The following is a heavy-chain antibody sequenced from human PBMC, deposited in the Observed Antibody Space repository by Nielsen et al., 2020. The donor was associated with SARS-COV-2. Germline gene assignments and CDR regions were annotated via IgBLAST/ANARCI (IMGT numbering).Heavy chain of an antibody. CDR1: GYTFTSYA. CDR3: ARDLGGYHIDYGMDV. J-gene: IGHJ6*02. V-gene: IGHV1-3*01. D-gene: IGHD5-12*01. CDR2: INAGNGNT. Sequence: ASMKVSCKASGYTFTSYAMHWVRQAPGQRLEWMGWINAGNGNTKYSQKFQGRVTITRDTSASTAYMELSSLRSEDTAVYYCARDLGGYHIDYGMDVWGQGTTVTVSS.